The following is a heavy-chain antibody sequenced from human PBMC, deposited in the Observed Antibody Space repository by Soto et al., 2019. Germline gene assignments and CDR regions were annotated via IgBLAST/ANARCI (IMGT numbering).Heavy chain of an antibody. CDR1: GFTFDDYA. Sequence: GGSLRLSCAASGFTFDDYAMHWVRQAPGKGLEWVSGISWNSGSIGYADSVKGRFTISRDNAKNSLYLQMNSLRAEDTALYYCAKVAKYSSGWYEVWGQGTLVTVSS. CDR3: AKVAKYSSGWYEV. CDR2: ISWNSGSI. J-gene: IGHJ4*02. V-gene: IGHV3-9*01. D-gene: IGHD6-19*01.